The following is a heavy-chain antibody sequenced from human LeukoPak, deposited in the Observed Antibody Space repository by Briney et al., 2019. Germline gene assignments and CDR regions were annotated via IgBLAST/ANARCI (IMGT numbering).Heavy chain of an antibody. CDR3: AGYHMGRGGSGY. Sequence: SETLSLTCTVSGGSSLIYHWSWIRQPPGKGLEWIGFINPSGGPNYNPSLKSRVTMSADMSKNQFFLNVNSVSATDTAIYYCAGYHMGRGGSGYWGQGTLVTVAS. J-gene: IGHJ4*02. CDR1: GGSSLIYH. V-gene: IGHV4-4*09. D-gene: IGHD6-19*01. CDR2: INPSGGP.